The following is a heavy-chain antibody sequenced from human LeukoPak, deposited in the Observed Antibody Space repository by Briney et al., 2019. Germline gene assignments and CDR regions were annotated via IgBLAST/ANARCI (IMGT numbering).Heavy chain of an antibody. CDR2: IYYSGNT. CDR3: AREWGIAAAGNTAFDF. J-gene: IGHJ4*02. Sequence: SETLSLTCTVSGGSISSGGYYWSWIRQHPGKGLEWIGYIYYSGNTYYNPSLRSRVTLSVDTSKNQFSLKLNSVTAADTALYYCAREWGIAAAGNTAFDFWGPGIQVTVSS. CDR1: GGSISSGGYY. D-gene: IGHD6-13*01. V-gene: IGHV4-31*03.